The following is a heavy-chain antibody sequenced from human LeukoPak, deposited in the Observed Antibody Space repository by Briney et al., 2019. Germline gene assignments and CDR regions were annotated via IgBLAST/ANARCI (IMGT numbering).Heavy chain of an antibody. CDR2: ISGSGGST. J-gene: IGHJ4*02. Sequence: GGSLRLSCAASGFTFSSHAMSWVRQAPGKGLEWVSAISGSGGSTYYADSVKGRFTISRDNSKNTLYLQMNSLRAEDTAVYYCAKDLDYVLAVADYFDYWGQGTLVTVSS. CDR3: AKDLDYVLAVADYFDY. CDR1: GFTFSSHA. V-gene: IGHV3-23*01. D-gene: IGHD6-19*01.